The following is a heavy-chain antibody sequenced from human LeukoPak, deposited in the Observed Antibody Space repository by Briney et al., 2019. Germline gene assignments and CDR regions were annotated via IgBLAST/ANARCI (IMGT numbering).Heavy chain of an antibody. D-gene: IGHD5-18*01. Sequence: PTGGSLRLSCAASGFTVSSNYMSWVRQAPGKGLEWVSVIYSGGSTYYADSVKGRFTISRDNSKNTLYLQMNSLRAEDTAVYYCAKMDTAMVPGGGTAVDYWGQGTLVTVSS. J-gene: IGHJ4*02. CDR3: AKMDTAMVPGGGTAVDY. CDR1: GFTVSSNY. V-gene: IGHV3-66*01. CDR2: IYSGGST.